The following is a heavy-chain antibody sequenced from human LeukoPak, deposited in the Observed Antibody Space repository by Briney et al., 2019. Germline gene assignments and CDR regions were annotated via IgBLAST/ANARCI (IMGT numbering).Heavy chain of an antibody. CDR1: GCTFSSYA. V-gene: IGHV1-69*05. CDR2: IIPIFGTA. Sequence: SVKVSFKASGCTFSSYAISWVRQAPGQGLEWMGRIIPIFGTANYAQKFQGRVTITTRESTSTAYMELSSLSSEDTAVYYCASSNCGGDCYSGYWGQGTLVTVSS. CDR3: ASSNCGGDCYSGY. J-gene: IGHJ4*02. D-gene: IGHD2-21*02.